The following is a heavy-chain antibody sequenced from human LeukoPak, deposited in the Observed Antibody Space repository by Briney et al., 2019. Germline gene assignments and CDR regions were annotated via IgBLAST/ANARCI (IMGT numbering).Heavy chain of an antibody. CDR1: GFTFSSYS. V-gene: IGHV3-48*01. D-gene: IGHD6-13*01. CDR3: AGRLGQQPDY. J-gene: IGHJ4*02. CDR2: ISSSSSTI. Sequence: GGSLRLSCAASGFTFSSYSMNWVRQAPGKGLEWVSYISSSSSTIYYADSAKGRFTISRDNAKNSLYLQMNSLRAEDTAVYYCAGRLGQQPDYWGQGTLVTVSS.